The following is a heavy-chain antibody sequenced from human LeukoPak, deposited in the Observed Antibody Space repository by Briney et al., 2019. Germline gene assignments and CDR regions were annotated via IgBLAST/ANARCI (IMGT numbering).Heavy chain of an antibody. J-gene: IGHJ4*02. D-gene: IGHD3-16*01. CDR3: ARHGAPSHFDY. CDR2: IYIGGST. CDR1: GFTVSSNY. V-gene: IGHV3-53*01. Sequence: GGSLRLPCAASGFTVSSNYMSWVRQAPGKGLEWVSVIYIGGSTYYADSVKGRFTISRDNSKNTLYLQMNSLRAEDTAVYYCARHGAPSHFDYWGQGTLVTVSS.